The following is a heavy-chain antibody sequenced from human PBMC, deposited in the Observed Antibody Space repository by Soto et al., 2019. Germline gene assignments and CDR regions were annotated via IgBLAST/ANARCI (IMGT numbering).Heavy chain of an antibody. V-gene: IGHV4-59*01. D-gene: IGHD1-26*01. J-gene: IGHJ4*02. Sequence: PSETLSLTCGVPGGSIRSYFWSWIRQPPGKGLEWLGHIYHTGSSSYNPSLKSRLTLSLDASKSQLSLKLRSVTAADTAVYYCAKIKEGGGSFDCWGQGTLVTVSS. CDR1: GGSIRSYF. CDR3: AKIKEGGGSFDC. CDR2: IYHTGSS.